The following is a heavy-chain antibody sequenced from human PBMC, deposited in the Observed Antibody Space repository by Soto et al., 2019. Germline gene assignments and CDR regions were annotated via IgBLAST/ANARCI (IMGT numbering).Heavy chain of an antibody. Sequence: SQTLSLTCAISGDSVSSNSAAWNWIRQSPSRGLEWLGRTYYRSKWYNDYAVSVKSRITINPDTSKNQFSLQLNSVTPEDTAVYYCARGWSYYNRRAYYYYGMDVWGQGTTVTVSS. V-gene: IGHV6-1*01. CDR3: ARGWSYYNRRAYYYYGMDV. J-gene: IGHJ6*02. CDR2: TYYRSKWYN. CDR1: GDSVSSNSAA. D-gene: IGHD3-10*01.